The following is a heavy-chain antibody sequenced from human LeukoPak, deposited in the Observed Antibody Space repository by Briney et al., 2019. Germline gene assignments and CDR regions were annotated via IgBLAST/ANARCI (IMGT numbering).Heavy chain of an antibody. CDR3: ARPYYYDSRIDP. D-gene: IGHD3-22*01. Sequence: PAETLSLTCTVSGGSISSGDYYGSWIRQPPVKGLEWIAYMYYSGSTYYNPSLKSRVTMSADTSKNQLSLKLSSVTAADTAVYYCARPYYYDSRIDPWGQGILVTVSS. CDR2: MYYSGST. V-gene: IGHV4-30-4*01. J-gene: IGHJ5*02. CDR1: GGSISSGDYY.